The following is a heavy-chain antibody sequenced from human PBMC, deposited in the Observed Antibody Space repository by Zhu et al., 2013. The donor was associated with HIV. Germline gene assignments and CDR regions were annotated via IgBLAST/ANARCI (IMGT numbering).Heavy chain of an antibody. J-gene: IGHJ4*02. D-gene: IGHD6-13*01. CDR1: GYTFTSYY. V-gene: IGHV1-46*01. Sequence: QERLTQSGAILTRPGTSVKMLCKASGYTFTSYYVHWVRQAPGQGLEWMGIINPSGGSTSYAQKFQGRVTMTRDTSTSTVYMELSSLRSEDTAVYYCAREVNSSSYFDYWGQGTLVTVSS. CDR2: INPSGGST. CDR3: AREVNSSSYFDY.